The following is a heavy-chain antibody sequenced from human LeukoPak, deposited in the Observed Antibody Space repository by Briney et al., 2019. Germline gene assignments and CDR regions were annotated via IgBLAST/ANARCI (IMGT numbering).Heavy chain of an antibody. J-gene: IGHJ4*02. CDR1: GFTFSSYT. D-gene: IGHD5-18*01. Sequence: GGSLRLSCAASGFTFSSYTMNWVRQAPGKGLEWVSSITSSSSYFYYADSLKGRFTISRDNAKNSVYLQMNSLRAEDTAVYYCARVRGISSYGHPSSFYLWGQGPLVTVSS. CDR2: ITSSSSYF. CDR3: ARVRGISSYGHPSSFYL. V-gene: IGHV3-21*01.